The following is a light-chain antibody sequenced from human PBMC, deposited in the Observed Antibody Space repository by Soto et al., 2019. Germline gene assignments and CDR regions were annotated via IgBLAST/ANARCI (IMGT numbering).Light chain of an antibody. Sequence: EIVLTQSPGTLSLSPGERATLSCRASQSVSSSYLAWYQQKPGQAPRLLIYSASSRATGIPDRFSGSGSGTDFTLTISRLDPEDFAVYYCQQYGSSPRYTFGQGTKLEIK. CDR3: QQYGSSPRYT. J-gene: IGKJ2*01. V-gene: IGKV3-20*01. CDR1: QSVSSSY. CDR2: SAS.